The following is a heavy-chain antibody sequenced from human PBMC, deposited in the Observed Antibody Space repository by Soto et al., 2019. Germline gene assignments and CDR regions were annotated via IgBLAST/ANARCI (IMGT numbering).Heavy chain of an antibody. J-gene: IGHJ6*02. D-gene: IGHD2-8*01. CDR1: GFNFNTYN. CDR2: ISSGSSLI. V-gene: IGHV3-48*02. Sequence: LRLSCAASGFNFNTYNMNWVRQAPGKGLEWVSYISSGSSLISYADSVKGRFTVSRDNAKSSLFLRMNSLRDEDTAVYYCATSMSMVFRGRRTTDYNYNAMDVWGLGTTVTVSS. CDR3: ATSMSMVFRGRRTTDYNYNAMDV.